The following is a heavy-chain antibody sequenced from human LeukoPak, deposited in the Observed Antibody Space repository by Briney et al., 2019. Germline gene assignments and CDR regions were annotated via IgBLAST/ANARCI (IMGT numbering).Heavy chain of an antibody. V-gene: IGHV3-7*01. J-gene: IGHJ3*02. CDR3: ARGGSYLYWAFDI. CDR2: IKQDGSEK. D-gene: IGHD1-26*01. Sequence: GGSLRLSCAASGFTFSSYWTSWVRQAPGKGLEWVANIKQDGSEKYYVDSVKGRFTISRDNAKNSLYLQMNSLRAEDTAVYYCARGGSYLYWAFDIWGQGTMVTVSS. CDR1: GFTFSSYW.